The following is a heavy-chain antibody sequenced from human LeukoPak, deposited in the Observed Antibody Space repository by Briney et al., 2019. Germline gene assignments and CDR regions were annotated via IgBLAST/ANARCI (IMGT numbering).Heavy chain of an antibody. J-gene: IGHJ4*02. CDR3: VTEDYYGSGSYGLFDY. Sequence: GASVKVSCKASGYTFTSYGISWVRQAPGQGLEWMGWISAYNGNTNYAQKLQGRVTMTTDTSTSTAYMELRSLRSDDTAVYYCVTEDYYGSGSYGLFDYWGQETLVTVSS. V-gene: IGHV1-18*01. CDR1: GYTFTSYG. CDR2: ISAYNGNT. D-gene: IGHD3-10*01.